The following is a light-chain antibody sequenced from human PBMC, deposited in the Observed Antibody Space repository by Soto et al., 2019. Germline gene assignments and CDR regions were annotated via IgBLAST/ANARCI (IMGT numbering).Light chain of an antibody. V-gene: IGKV1-6*01. CDR3: LQDDNYPWT. CDR2: AAS. Sequence: IQMTQSPSSLSASVGDRVTITCRASQGIRNDVGWYQQKPGKAPKLLIYAASTLQTGVPSRFSGSGSGTDFTLTISSLQPEDCATYYCLQDDNYPWTFGQGTKVEIK. J-gene: IGKJ1*01. CDR1: QGIRND.